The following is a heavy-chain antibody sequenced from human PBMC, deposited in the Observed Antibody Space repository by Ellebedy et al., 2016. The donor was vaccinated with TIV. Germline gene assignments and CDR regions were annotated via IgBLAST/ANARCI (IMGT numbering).Heavy chain of an antibody. J-gene: IGHJ4*02. D-gene: IGHD6-13*01. V-gene: IGHV3-7*04. Sequence: GGSLRLXXAASGFTFSSYWMTWVRQAPGKGLEWVANIEQDGSEKYYVGSVKGRFTISRDNAKNSLYLQMNSLRAEDTAVYYCARAIGAAGSFWGQGTLVTVSS. CDR1: GFTFSSYW. CDR2: IEQDGSEK. CDR3: ARAIGAAGSF.